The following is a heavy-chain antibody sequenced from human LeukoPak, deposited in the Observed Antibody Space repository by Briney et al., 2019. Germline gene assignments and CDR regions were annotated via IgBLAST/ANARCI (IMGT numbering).Heavy chain of an antibody. CDR1: GGTFSSYA. D-gene: IGHD3-9*01. V-gene: IGHV1-69*04. CDR2: IIPILGIA. CDR3: ARAPPYDILTGYEFDY. Sequence: SVTVSCKASGGTFSSYAISWVRQAPGQGLEWMGRIIPILGIANYAQKFQGRVTTTADKSTSTAYMELSSLRSEDTAVYYCARAPPYDILTGYEFDYWGQGTLVTVSS. J-gene: IGHJ4*02.